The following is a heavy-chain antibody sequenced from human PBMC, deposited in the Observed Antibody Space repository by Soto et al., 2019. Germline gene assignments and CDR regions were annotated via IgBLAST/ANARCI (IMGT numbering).Heavy chain of an antibody. CDR3: ATGNSFSKGYSSGWYMGLVGKGGHYYYYYGMDV. CDR2: FDPEDGET. D-gene: IGHD6-19*01. CDR1: GYTLTELS. J-gene: IGHJ6*02. V-gene: IGHV1-24*01. Sequence: QVPLVQSGAEVKKPGASVKVSCKVSGYTLTELSMHWVRQAPGKGLEWMGGFDPEDGETIYAQKFQGRVTMTEDTCTDTAYMELSSLRSEDTAVYYCATGNSFSKGYSSGWYMGLVGKGGHYYYYYGMDVWGQGTTVTVSS.